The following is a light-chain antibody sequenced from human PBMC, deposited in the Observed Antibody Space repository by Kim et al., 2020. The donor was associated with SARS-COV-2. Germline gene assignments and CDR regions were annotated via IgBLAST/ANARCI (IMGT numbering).Light chain of an antibody. CDR3: QHYGTPPFT. J-gene: IGKJ4*01. CDR1: QSIGSSSY. CDR2: GAT. Sequence: SPGERATLSCTASQSIGSSSYLAWYQQKPGQAPRVLIFGATRRATGIPDRFSGSGSGTDFTLSISRLEPEDFAVYFCQHYGTPPFTFGGGTKVEI. V-gene: IGKV3-20*01.